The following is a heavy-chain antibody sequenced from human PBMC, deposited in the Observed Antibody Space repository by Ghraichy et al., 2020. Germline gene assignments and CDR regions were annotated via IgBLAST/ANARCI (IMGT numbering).Heavy chain of an antibody. CDR1: GFTFSNYA. CDR2: ISASGYNT. J-gene: IGHJ4*02. V-gene: IGHV3-23*01. Sequence: GESLRLSCAASGFTFSNYAMSWVRQAPGKGLEWVSAISASGYNTYYADSVKGRFTISRDNSRNTLYLQVKSLRAEDTAVYYCAKDTHPASILTGLGYYFDYWGQGTLVTVSS. CDR3: AKDTHPASILTGLGYYFDY. D-gene: IGHD3-9*01.